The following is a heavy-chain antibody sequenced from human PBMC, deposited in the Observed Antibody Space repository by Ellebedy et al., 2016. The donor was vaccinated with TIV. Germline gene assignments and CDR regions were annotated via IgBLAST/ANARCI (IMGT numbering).Heavy chain of an antibody. Sequence: SETLSLXCTVSGGSISSYYWSWIRQPPGKGLEWIGYIYYSGSTNYNPSLKSRVTISVDTSKNQFSLKLSSVTAADTAVYYCARAYGDQLSPDFDYWGQGTLVTVSS. CDR2: IYYSGST. V-gene: IGHV4-59*12. J-gene: IGHJ4*02. CDR3: ARAYGDQLSPDFDY. CDR1: GGSISSYY. D-gene: IGHD4-17*01.